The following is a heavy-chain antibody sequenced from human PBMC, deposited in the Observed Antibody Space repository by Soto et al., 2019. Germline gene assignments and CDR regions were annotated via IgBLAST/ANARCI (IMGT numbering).Heavy chain of an antibody. CDR2: ISYDGSNK. CDR1: GFTFSSYG. V-gene: IGHV3-30*18. J-gene: IGHJ6*02. D-gene: IGHD2-15*01. Sequence: GGSLRLSCAASGFTFSSYGMHWVRQAPGKGLEWVAVISYDGSNKYYADSVKGRFTISRDNSKNTLYLQMNSLRAEDTAVYYCAKDLGGYCSGGSCYDPLRVYYYGMDVWGQGTTVTVSS. CDR3: AKDLGGYCSGGSCYDPLRVYYYGMDV.